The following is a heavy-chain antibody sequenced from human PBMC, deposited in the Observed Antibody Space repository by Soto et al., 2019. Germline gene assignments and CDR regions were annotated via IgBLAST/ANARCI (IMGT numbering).Heavy chain of an antibody. CDR3: ARDPKLIRNLREFDY. CDR1: GYTFTSYG. D-gene: IGHD1-7*01. Sequence: QVQLVQSGAEVKKPGASVKVSCEASGYTFTSYGISWVRQAPGQGLEWMGWISAYNGNTNYAQKLQGRVTMTTVTSTSTAYMELRSLRSDDTAVYYCARDPKLIRNLREFDYWGQGTLVTVSS. V-gene: IGHV1-18*01. J-gene: IGHJ4*02. CDR2: ISAYNGNT.